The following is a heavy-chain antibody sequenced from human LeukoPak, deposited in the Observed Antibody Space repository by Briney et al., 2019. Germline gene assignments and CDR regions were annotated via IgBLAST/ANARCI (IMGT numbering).Heavy chain of an antibody. J-gene: IGHJ5*02. Sequence: PSETLSLTCAVYGGSFSGYYWSWIRQPPGKGLEWIGEINHSGSTNYNPSLKSRVTISVDTTKNQFSLKLSSVTAPDTAVYYCARVPRYVWGSYRPTNWFDPWGQGTLVTVSS. CDR1: GGSFSGYY. CDR2: INHSGST. V-gene: IGHV4-34*01. D-gene: IGHD3-16*02. CDR3: ARVPRYVWGSYRPTNWFDP.